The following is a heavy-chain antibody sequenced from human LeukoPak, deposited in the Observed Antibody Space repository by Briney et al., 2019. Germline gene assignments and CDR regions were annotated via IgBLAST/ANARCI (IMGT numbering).Heavy chain of an antibody. CDR1: GISVSSKY. D-gene: IGHD3-22*01. CDR3: ASGAGDSYNYYSMDV. CDR2: IHTGGNT. Sequence: GGSLRLSCAASGISVSSKYMSWVRQAPGKGLQWVSIIHTGGNTYYADSVKGRFTNSRDNSENTLYLQMNSLRAEDTAVYYCASGAGDSYNYYSMDVWGQGTTVTVSS. J-gene: IGHJ6*02. V-gene: IGHV3-66*01.